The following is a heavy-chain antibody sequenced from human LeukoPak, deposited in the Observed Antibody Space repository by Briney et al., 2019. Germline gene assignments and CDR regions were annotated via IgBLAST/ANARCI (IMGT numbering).Heavy chain of an antibody. D-gene: IGHD3-10*01. CDR2: ISSSSGYI. CDR3: ARGNMVRGSAMGY. CDR1: GFTFSSYT. V-gene: IGHV3-21*01. Sequence: GRSLRLSCAASGFTFSSYTMNWVRQAPGKGLEWVSSISSSSGYIYYADSVKGRFTSSRDNAKNSLYLQMNSLRAEDTAVYYCARGNMVRGSAMGYWGQGTLVSVSS. J-gene: IGHJ4*02.